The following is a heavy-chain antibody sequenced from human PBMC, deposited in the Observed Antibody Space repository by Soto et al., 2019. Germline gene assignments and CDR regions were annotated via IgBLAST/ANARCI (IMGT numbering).Heavy chain of an antibody. V-gene: IGHV4-34*01. CDR3: ARDWGYCSSTSCYPRGVSWFDP. J-gene: IGHJ5*02. D-gene: IGHD2-2*01. CDR2: INHSGST. Sequence: SETLSLTCAVYGGSFSGYYWSWIRQPPGKGLEWIGEINHSGSTNYNPSLKSRVTISVDTSKNQFSLKLSSVTAADTAVYYCARDWGYCSSTSCYPRGVSWFDPWGQGTLVTVSS. CDR1: GGSFSGYY.